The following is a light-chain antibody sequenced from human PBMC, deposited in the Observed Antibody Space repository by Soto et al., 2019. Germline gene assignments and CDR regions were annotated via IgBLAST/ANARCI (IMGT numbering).Light chain of an antibody. Sequence: QSALTQPASVSGSPGQSITISCSGTSSDIGSYDHVARYQQFPGKSPKLIIYAVSDRPSGVSDRFSGSKSGISASLTISGLQTEDEADYYCISYTDRQSYLFGTGTKATVL. V-gene: IGLV2-14*03. CDR1: SSDIGSYDH. CDR2: AVS. CDR3: ISYTDRQSYL. J-gene: IGLJ1*01.